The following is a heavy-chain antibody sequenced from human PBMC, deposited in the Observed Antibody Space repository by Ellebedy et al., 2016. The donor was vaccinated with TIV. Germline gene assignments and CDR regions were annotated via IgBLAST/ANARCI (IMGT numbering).Heavy chain of an antibody. J-gene: IGHJ4*02. CDR3: TTARSDL. V-gene: IGHV3-23*01. Sequence: GESLKISCVASGFTFSNYVMHWVRQAPGKGLEWVAGISRSGKTPHYADSVEGRFIIARDNSKNTMSLQLSSLRDEDTATYFCTTARSDLWGQGTPDTVSS. CDR1: GFTFSNYV. CDR2: ISRSGKTP.